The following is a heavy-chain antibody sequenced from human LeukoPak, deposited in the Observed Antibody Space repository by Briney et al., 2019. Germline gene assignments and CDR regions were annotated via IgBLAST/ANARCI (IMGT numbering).Heavy chain of an antibody. CDR3: ARQRAYDYVWGSYRSYFEY. J-gene: IGHJ4*02. CDR2: INHSGST. CDR1: GGSISSYY. D-gene: IGHD3-16*02. Sequence: SETLSLTCTVSGGSISSYYWSWIGQPPGKGLEWIAEINHSGSTKYNPSLKRRVTISVDTSKNQFSLKLSSVTDADTAVYYCARQRAYDYVWGSYRSYFEYWGQGTLVTVSS. V-gene: IGHV4-34*01.